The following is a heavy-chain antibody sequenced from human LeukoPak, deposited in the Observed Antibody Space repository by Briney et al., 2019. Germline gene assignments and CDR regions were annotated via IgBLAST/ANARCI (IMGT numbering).Heavy chain of an antibody. Sequence: ASVKVSCKASGYTFSNYYMHWVRQAPGQGLEWMGWINPNSGGTNFAQNFQGRVTMTRDTSISTAYMELSGLRSDDTAVYYCARQNGYIPDYWGPGTLVTVAS. CDR3: ARQNGYIPDY. CDR2: INPNSGGT. D-gene: IGHD5-24*01. J-gene: IGHJ4*02. V-gene: IGHV1-2*02. CDR1: GYTFSNYY.